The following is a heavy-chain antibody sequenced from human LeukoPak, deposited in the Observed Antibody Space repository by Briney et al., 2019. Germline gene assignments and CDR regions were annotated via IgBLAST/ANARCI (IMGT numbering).Heavy chain of an antibody. CDR1: GFTFSSYE. Sequence: QPGGSLRLSCATSGFTFSSYEMNWVRQAPGKGLEWVSYISSSGTPIYYTDSVKGRFTISRGIAKNSLYLQMNSLRAEDTAVYYCARVSGYRATFDYWGQGTLVTVSS. D-gene: IGHD3-9*01. CDR3: ARVSGYRATFDY. V-gene: IGHV3-48*03. CDR2: ISSSGTPI. J-gene: IGHJ4*02.